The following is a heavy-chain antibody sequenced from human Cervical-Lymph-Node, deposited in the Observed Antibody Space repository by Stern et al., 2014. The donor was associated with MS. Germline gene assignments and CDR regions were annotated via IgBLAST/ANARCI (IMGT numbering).Heavy chain of an antibody. CDR2: ISYDGSNK. J-gene: IGHJ4*02. D-gene: IGHD6-19*01. CDR1: GFTFSSYA. CDR3: AGLYSSGSY. Sequence: MQLVESGGGVVQPGRSLRLSCAASGFTFSSYAMHWVRQAPGKGLEWMAVISYDGSNKYYADSVKGRFTISRDNSKNTLYLQMNSLRAEDTAVYYCAGLYSSGSYWGQGTLVTVSS. V-gene: IGHV3-30*01.